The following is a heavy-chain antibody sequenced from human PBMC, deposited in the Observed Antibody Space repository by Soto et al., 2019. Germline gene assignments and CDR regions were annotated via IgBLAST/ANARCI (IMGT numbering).Heavy chain of an antibody. J-gene: IGHJ4*02. V-gene: IGHV1-69*02. CDR2: IIPILGIA. D-gene: IGHD4-17*01. CDR1: GGTFSSYT. Sequence: QVQLVQSGAEVKKPGSSVKVSCKAFGGTFSSYTISWVRQAPGQGLAWRGRIIPILGIANYAQKFQGRVTSTADKSTGTAYLELSSLRSEDTALYYCARGVDDYGYHYGGQGTLVTASS. CDR3: ARGVDDYGYHY.